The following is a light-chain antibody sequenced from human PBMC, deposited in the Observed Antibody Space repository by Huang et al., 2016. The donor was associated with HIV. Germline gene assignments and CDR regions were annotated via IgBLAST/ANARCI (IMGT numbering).Light chain of an antibody. CDR3: QQRAHWIT. J-gene: IGKJ4*01. CDR1: QSVSSL. V-gene: IGKV3-11*01. CDR2: GAS. Sequence: EIVLTQSPATLSLSPGEIATLSCRASQSVSSLLAWYQQKPGQTPRLLVYGASTRAAGIPAMFSGSGSGSDFTLTISSLEPEDFAVYYCQQRAHWITFGGGTKVEIK.